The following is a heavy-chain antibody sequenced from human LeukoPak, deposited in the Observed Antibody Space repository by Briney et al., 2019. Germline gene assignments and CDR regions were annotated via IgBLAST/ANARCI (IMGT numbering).Heavy chain of an antibody. CDR3: GLNYCTPRRYWFEP. J-gene: IGHJ5*02. CDR1: GYTLKELC. D-gene: IGHD2-8*01. V-gene: IGHV1-24*01. Sequence: ASVKVSCEVSGYTLKELCMHWVRQAPGKGLEWMGGFDPEDGETLYAQKFQGRVSMTEDTSTDTAYVELSSLKYEDTAVYYCGLNYCTPRRYWFEPWGQGTLVTVSS. CDR2: FDPEDGET.